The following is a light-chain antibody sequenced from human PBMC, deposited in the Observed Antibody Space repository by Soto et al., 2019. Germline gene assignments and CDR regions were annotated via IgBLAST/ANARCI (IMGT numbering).Light chain of an antibody. Sequence: IQMTQSPSSLSASVGDRVTITCRASQRITTYLNWYQQKPGAAPKLLISTSGTLQRGVPSRFSGSGSGTDFTLTITALRPEDFATYFCQQTSSTPYTFGQGTKLQIK. CDR3: QQTSSTPYT. J-gene: IGKJ2*01. V-gene: IGKV1-39*01. CDR2: TSG. CDR1: QRITTY.